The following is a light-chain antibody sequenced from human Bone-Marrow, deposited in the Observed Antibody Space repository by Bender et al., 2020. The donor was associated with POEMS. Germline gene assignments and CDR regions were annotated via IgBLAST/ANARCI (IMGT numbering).Light chain of an antibody. CDR1: SNDVGSYNL. CDR2: EGN. CDR3: QSYDNSLGGWV. Sequence: QSALTQPASVSGSPGQSITISCTGTSNDVGSYNLVSWYQQHPGKAPKLMIYEGNERPSGVSNRFSGSKSGNTASLTISGLQAEDEADYYCQSYDNSLGGWVFGGGTKLTVL. V-gene: IGLV2-14*02. J-gene: IGLJ3*02.